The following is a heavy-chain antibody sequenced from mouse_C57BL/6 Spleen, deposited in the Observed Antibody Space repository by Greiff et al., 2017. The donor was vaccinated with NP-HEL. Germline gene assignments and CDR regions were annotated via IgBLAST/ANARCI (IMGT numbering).Heavy chain of an antibody. Sequence: QVQLKQSGAELAKPGASVKLSCKASGYTFTSYWMHWVKQRPGQGLEWIGYINPSSGYTKYNQQFKDQATLTADKSSSTAYMQLSSLTYEDSAVYYCAREDSSGPFAYWGQGTLVTVSA. CDR3: AREDSSGPFAY. V-gene: IGHV1-7*01. J-gene: IGHJ3*01. CDR1: GYTFTSYW. CDR2: INPSSGYT. D-gene: IGHD3-2*02.